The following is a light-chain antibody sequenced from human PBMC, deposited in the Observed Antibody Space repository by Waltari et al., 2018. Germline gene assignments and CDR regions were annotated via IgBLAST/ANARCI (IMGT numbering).Light chain of an antibody. CDR3: SSYTSSHTWV. Sequence: QSALTQPASVSGSPGQSLTISCIRTSRDVGFYNFVSWYQQHPGEAPKLMIYDVNNRPSGVSSRFSGSKSGNTASLTISGLQAEDEADYYCSSYTSSHTWVFGGGTKVTVL. V-gene: IGLV2-14*03. CDR1: SRDVGFYNF. CDR2: DVN. J-gene: IGLJ3*02.